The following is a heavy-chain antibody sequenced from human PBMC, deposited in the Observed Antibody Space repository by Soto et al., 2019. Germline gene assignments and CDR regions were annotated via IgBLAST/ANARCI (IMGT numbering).Heavy chain of an antibody. CDR2: IIPIFGTA. CDR1: GGTFSSYA. V-gene: IGHV1-69*13. D-gene: IGHD6-13*01. Sequence: ASVKVSCKASGGTFSSYAISWVRQAPGQGLEWMGGIIPIFGTANYAQKFQGRVTITADESTSTAYMELSSLRSEDTAVYYCARILSTFGSWGWFDPWGQGTLVTVSS. J-gene: IGHJ5*02. CDR3: ARILSTFGSWGWFDP.